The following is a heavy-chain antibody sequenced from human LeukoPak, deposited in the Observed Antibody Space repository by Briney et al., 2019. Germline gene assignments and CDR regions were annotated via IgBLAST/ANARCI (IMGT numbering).Heavy chain of an antibody. Sequence: ASVKVSCKASGYPFTGYYMHWVRQAPGHGLEWMGWINPNSGGTNYAQKFQGRVTMTRDTSIRTAYMELSSLRSDDTAVYYCASWAAAGTSPPDYWGQGTLVTVSS. J-gene: IGHJ4*02. V-gene: IGHV1-2*02. D-gene: IGHD6-13*01. CDR3: ASWAAAGTSPPDY. CDR2: INPNSGGT. CDR1: GYPFTGYY.